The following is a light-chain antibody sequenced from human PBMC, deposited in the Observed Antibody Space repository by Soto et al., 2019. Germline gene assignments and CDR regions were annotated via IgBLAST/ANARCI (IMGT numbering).Light chain of an antibody. V-gene: IGKV1-33*01. CDR3: QQYDNLSLT. Sequence: DIQMTQSPSSLSASVGDRVTITCQASQDISNYLNWYQQKPGKAPKLLLFDASNMETGVPSRFSGSGSWTDFTFTISSLQPEDIATYYCQQYDNLSLTFGGGTKVEIK. CDR2: DAS. CDR1: QDISNY. J-gene: IGKJ4*01.